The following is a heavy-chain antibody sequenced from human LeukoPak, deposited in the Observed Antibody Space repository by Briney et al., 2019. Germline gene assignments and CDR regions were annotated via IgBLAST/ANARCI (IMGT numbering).Heavy chain of an antibody. J-gene: IGHJ4*02. D-gene: IGHD5-24*01. CDR3: GREMATVLDF. V-gene: IGHV3-53*01. CDR2: IYSGGST. CDR1: GFTVSSNY. Sequence: PGGSLRLSCAASGFTVSSNYMSWVRQAPGRGLEWVSVIYSGGSTYYADPVRGRFTIPRDNSKNTLYLQLSSLRAEDTAVYYCGREMATVLDFWGQGTLVTVSS.